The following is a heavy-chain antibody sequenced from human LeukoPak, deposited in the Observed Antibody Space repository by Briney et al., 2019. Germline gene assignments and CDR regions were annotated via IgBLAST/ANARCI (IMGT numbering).Heavy chain of an antibody. CDR1: GFTLSSYA. V-gene: IGHV3-23*01. D-gene: IGHD3-22*01. Sequence: GGTLRLSCAASGFTLSSYAMSWVRQAPGKGLEWVSAISGSGGSTYYAASVKGRFTISRDNSKNTLYLQMNSLRAEDTAVYYCAKNYYDSSGYYPEAFDIWGQGTMVTVSS. CDR2: ISGSGGST. J-gene: IGHJ3*02. CDR3: AKNYYDSSGYYPEAFDI.